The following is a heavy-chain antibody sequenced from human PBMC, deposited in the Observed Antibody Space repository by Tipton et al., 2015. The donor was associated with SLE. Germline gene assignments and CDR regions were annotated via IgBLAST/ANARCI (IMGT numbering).Heavy chain of an antibody. Sequence: SLRLSCAASGFTFSSYAMHWVRQAPGKGLEWVAVISYDGSNKYYADSVKGRFTISRDNSKNTLYLQMNSLRAEDTAVYYCARGGWELPYYYYYMDVWGKGTTVTVSS. CDR3: ARGGWELPYYYYYMDV. CDR2: ISYDGSNK. CDR1: GFTFSSYA. J-gene: IGHJ6*03. V-gene: IGHV3-30-3*01. D-gene: IGHD1-26*01.